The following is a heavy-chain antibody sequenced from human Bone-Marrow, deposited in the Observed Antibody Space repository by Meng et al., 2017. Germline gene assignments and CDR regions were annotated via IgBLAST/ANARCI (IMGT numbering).Heavy chain of an antibody. Sequence: VPLVRFGGEVKKPGSLVKGSCKASGYTFPDYWLHWVRRAPGQGLEWMGRINPKSGDTHYAQRFQGRVTMAGATSISTAYMELSGLRSDDTAMYYCARDEDISAAGKLFGDPWGQGTLVTVSS. V-gene: IGHV1-2*06. CDR2: INPKSGDT. CDR3: ARDEDISAAGKLFGDP. J-gene: IGHJ5*02. D-gene: IGHD6-13*01. CDR1: GYTFPDYW.